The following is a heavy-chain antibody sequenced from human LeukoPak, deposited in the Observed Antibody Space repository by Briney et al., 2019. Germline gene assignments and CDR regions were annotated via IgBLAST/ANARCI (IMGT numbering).Heavy chain of an antibody. Sequence: ASVKVSCKASGGTFSSYTISWVRQAPGQGLEWMGRIIPILGIANYAQKFQGGVTITADKSTSTAYMELGSLRSEDTAVYYCARVRWPDYYYFDYWGQGTLVTVSS. CDR1: GGTFSSYT. D-gene: IGHD2/OR15-2a*01. CDR2: IIPILGIA. V-gene: IGHV1-69*02. J-gene: IGHJ4*02. CDR3: ARVRWPDYYYFDY.